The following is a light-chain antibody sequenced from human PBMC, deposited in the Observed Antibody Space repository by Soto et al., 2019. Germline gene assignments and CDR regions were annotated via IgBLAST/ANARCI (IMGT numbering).Light chain of an antibody. V-gene: IGLV1-36*01. CDR1: SSNIGNNA. CDR3: AAWDGSLNAYV. J-gene: IGLJ1*01. CDR2: YDD. Sequence: QAVVTQPPSVSEAPRQRVTISCSGSSSNIGNNAVNWYQQLPGKAPKLLIYYDDLLPSGVSDRFSGSKSGTSASLAISGLQSEDEADYYCAAWDGSLNAYVFGTGTKLTVL.